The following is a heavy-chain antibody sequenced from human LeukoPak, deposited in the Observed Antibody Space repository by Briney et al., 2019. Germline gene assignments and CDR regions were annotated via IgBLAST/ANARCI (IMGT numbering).Heavy chain of an antibody. Sequence: GASVKVSCKAAGYTFTGYYMHWVRQAPGQGLEWMGRINPNSGGTNYAQKFQGRVTMTRDTSISTAYMELSRLRSADTAVYYCARVSTMVRGVSPLDPWGQGTLVTVSS. J-gene: IGHJ5*02. V-gene: IGHV1-2*06. CDR2: INPNSGGT. CDR3: ARVSTMVRGVSPLDP. D-gene: IGHD3-10*01. CDR1: GYTFTGYY.